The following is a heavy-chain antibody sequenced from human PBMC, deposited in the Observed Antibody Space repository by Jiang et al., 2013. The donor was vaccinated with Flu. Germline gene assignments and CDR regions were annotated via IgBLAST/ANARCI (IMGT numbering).Heavy chain of an antibody. CDR2: TYYRSKWYN. CDR1: A. D-gene: IGHD1-26*01. V-gene: IGHV6-1*01. Sequence: AWNWIRQSPSRGLEWLGRTYYRSKWYNDYAVSVKSRITINPDTSKNQFSLQLNSVTPEDTAVYYCARVGGDGRPLDYWGQGTLVTVSS. CDR3: ARVGGDGRPLDY. J-gene: IGHJ4*02.